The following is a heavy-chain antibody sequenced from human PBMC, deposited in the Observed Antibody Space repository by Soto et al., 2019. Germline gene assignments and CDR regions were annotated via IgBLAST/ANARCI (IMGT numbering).Heavy chain of an antibody. Sequence: QVQLVESGGSVVQPGKSLRLSCAASGFTFSGYGMHWVRQAPGKGLEWVAVIWYDGVNKYYVDSVKGRFTISRDNSKNTVYLQMNSLRAEDTAVYYCARPGYCTGGSCYFFLYWGQGTLVTVSS. CDR1: GFTFSGYG. V-gene: IGHV3-33*01. CDR3: ARPGYCTGGSCYFFLY. CDR2: IWYDGVNK. J-gene: IGHJ4*02. D-gene: IGHD2-15*01.